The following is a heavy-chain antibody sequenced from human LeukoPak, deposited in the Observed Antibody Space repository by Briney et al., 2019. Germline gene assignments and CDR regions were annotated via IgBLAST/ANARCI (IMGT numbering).Heavy chain of an antibody. CDR3: ARGFSGYSSSWSKAQPYYYYYMDV. Sequence: TSETLSLTCAVYGGSFSGYYWSRIRQPPGKGLEWIGEINHSGSTNYNPSLKSRVTISVDTSKNQFSLKLSSVTAADTAVYYCARGFSGYSSSWSKAQPYYYYYMDVWGKGTTVTVSS. CDR2: INHSGST. D-gene: IGHD6-13*01. CDR1: GGSFSGYY. J-gene: IGHJ6*03. V-gene: IGHV4-34*01.